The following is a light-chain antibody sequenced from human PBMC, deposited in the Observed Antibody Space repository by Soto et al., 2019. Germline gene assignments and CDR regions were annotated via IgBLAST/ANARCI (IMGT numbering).Light chain of an antibody. CDR3: SSYTTSSTRV. V-gene: IGLV2-14*01. CDR2: EVS. CDR1: SSDVGGYIY. Sequence: QSALTQPASVSGSPGQSITISCTGTSSDVGGYIYVSWYQQHPGKAPKLMIYEVSNRPSGVSIRFSGSKSGNTASLTISGLQPEDEADYYCSSYTTSSTRVFGTGTKVTVL. J-gene: IGLJ1*01.